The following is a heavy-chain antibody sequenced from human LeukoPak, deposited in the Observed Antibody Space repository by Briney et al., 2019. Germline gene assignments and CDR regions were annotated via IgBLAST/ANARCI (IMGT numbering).Heavy chain of an antibody. CDR3: ARGRFLDAFDI. CDR1: GDSISSYY. V-gene: IGHV4-59*01. Sequence: SEALSLTCTVSGDSISSYYWSWIRQPPGKGLEWIGYIYYSGSTKHKPSLKSRVTISVDTSKNQFSLKLSSVTAADTAVYYCARGRFLDAFDIWGQGTMVTVSS. D-gene: IGHD3-3*01. J-gene: IGHJ3*02. CDR2: IYYSGST.